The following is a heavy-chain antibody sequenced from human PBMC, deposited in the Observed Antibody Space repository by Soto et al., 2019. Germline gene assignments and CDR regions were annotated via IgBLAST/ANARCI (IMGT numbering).Heavy chain of an antibody. CDR1: GYTFSNFG. V-gene: IGHV1-18*01. J-gene: IGHJ4*02. D-gene: IGHD2-8*01. CDR3: ARDRLGVSVTGGGFDS. CDR2: ISPYNGNT. Sequence: ASVKVSCKASGYTFSNFGLSWVRQAPGQGLELMGWISPYNGNTNYAQKLQGRLTMTTDTPTSTAYMELRSLRSDDTAVYYCARDRLGVSVTGGGFDSWGQGTLVTVSS.